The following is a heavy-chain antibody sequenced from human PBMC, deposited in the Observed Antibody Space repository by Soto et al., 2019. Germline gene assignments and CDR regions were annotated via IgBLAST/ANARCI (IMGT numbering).Heavy chain of an antibody. J-gene: IGHJ4*02. CDR3: ARDRYSSGWYDLDY. D-gene: IGHD6-19*01. V-gene: IGHV3-33*01. CDR2: IWYDGSNK. Sequence: QVQLVESGGGVVQPGRSLRLSCAASGFTFSSYGMHWVRQAPGEGLEWVAVIWYDGSNKYYADSVKGRFTISRDNSKNTLYLQMNSLRVEDTAVYYCARDRYSSGWYDLDYWGQGTLVTVSS. CDR1: GFTFSSYG.